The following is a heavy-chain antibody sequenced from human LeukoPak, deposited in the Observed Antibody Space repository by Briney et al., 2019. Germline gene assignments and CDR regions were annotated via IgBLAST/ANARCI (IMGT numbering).Heavy chain of an antibody. D-gene: IGHD3-10*01. Sequence: GASVKVSCKASGYTFTSYDVSWVRQAPGQGLEWMGWISAYNGNTNYAQKFQGRVTMTRDTSTSTVYMELSSLRSEDAAVYYCARDPNYGYFDYWGQGTLVTVSS. V-gene: IGHV1-18*01. CDR2: ISAYNGNT. CDR1: GYTFTSYD. CDR3: ARDPNYGYFDY. J-gene: IGHJ4*02.